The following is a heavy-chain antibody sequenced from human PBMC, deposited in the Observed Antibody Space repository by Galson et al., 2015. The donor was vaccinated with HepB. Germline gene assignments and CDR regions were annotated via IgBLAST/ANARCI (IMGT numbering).Heavy chain of an antibody. V-gene: IGHV7-4-1*02. J-gene: IGHJ4*02. CDR2: INTSTGNP. CDR1: GYTLTTYA. CDR3: AVTTSSLFDY. Sequence: SVKVSCKASGYTLTTYAMHWVRQAPGRGPEWMGRINTSTGNPTYAQGFTGRFLFSLDTSVNTAYLQISSLKADDTAVYYCAVTTSSLFDYWGQGTLVTVSS. D-gene: IGHD3-3*01.